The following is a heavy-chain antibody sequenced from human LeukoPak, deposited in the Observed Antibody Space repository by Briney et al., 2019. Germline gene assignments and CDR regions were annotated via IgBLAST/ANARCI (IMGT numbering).Heavy chain of an antibody. CDR1: GFTFSSYW. Sequence: GGSLRLSCAASGFTFSSYWMSWVRQAPGKGLEWVANIKQDGSEKYYVDSVKGRFTISRDNAKNSLYLQMNSLRAEETAVYYCARVEGSGGKRGDYWGQGTLVTVSS. D-gene: IGHD6-19*01. CDR3: ARVEGSGGKRGDY. CDR2: IKQDGSEK. J-gene: IGHJ4*02. V-gene: IGHV3-7*01.